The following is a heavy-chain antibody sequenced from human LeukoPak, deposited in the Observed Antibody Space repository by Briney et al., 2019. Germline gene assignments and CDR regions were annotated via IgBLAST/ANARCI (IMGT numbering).Heavy chain of an antibody. CDR1: GFTFSSYA. V-gene: IGHV3-30-3*01. CDR3: ARVDNSGSYFQFEMGIAFDI. D-gene: IGHD1-26*01. J-gene: IGHJ3*02. CDR2: ISYDGSNK. Sequence: GGSLRLSCAASGFTFSSYAMHWVRQAPGKGLEWVAVISYDGSNKYYADSVKGRFTISRDNSKNTLYLQMNSLRAEDTAVYYCARVDNSGSYFQFEMGIAFDIWGQGTMVTVSS.